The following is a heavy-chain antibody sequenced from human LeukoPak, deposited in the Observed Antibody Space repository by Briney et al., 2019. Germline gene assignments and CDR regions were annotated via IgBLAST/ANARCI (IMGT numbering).Heavy chain of an antibody. Sequence: RGESLQISCKGSGSSFTSYWIGWVRQLPGKGLEWMGIIYPGDSDTRYSPSIQGQVTISADKSISTAYLQWSSLKASDTAMYYCARIDYGDYENWFDPWGQGTLVTVSS. V-gene: IGHV5-51*01. CDR3: ARIDYGDYENWFDP. CDR1: GSSFTSYW. J-gene: IGHJ5*02. D-gene: IGHD4-17*01. CDR2: IYPGDSDT.